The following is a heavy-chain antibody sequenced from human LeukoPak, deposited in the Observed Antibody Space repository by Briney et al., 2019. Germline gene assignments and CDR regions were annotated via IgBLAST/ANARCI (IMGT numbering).Heavy chain of an antibody. V-gene: IGHV3-74*01. Sequence: TGGSLRLSCAASGFTFSRYWMHWVRQAPGKGLVWVSRIDTDGSDTTYADSVKGRFTISRDNAKNTLYLQLNSLRGEDTAVYYCARDRYPSAREFDYWGQGTLVAVSS. D-gene: IGHD1-1*01. CDR3: ARDRYPSAREFDY. CDR2: IDTDGSDT. J-gene: IGHJ4*02. CDR1: GFTFSRYW.